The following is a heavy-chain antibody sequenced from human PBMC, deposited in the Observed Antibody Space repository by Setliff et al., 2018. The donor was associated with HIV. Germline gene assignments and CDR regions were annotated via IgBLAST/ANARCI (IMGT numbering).Heavy chain of an antibody. CDR2: IIPIFGST. D-gene: IGHD3-3*01. V-gene: IGHV1-69*13. J-gene: IGHJ6*03. CDR3: ARGEKRFLEWLPLDYYYYYYMDV. CDR1: GGTFSNYA. Sequence: GASVKVSCKASGGTFSNYAISWVRQAPGQGLEWMGGIIPIFGSTKYAQKFQGRVTITADESTSTAYMVLSSLRSEDTAVYYCARGEKRFLEWLPLDYYYYYYMDVWGKGITVTVSS.